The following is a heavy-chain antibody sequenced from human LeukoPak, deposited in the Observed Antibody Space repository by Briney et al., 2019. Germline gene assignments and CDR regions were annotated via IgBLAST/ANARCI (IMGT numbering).Heavy chain of an antibody. D-gene: IGHD2-2*01. J-gene: IGHJ5*02. Sequence: SSETLSLTYAVSGYSISSGYYWGWIRQPPGKGLEWIGSIYHSGSTYYNPSLKSRVTISVDTSKNQFSLRLSSVTAADTAVYYCARAFVVVPAAMYFAPWGQGTLVTVSS. V-gene: IGHV4-38-2*01. CDR2: IYHSGST. CDR1: GYSISSGYY. CDR3: ARAFVVVPAAMYFAP.